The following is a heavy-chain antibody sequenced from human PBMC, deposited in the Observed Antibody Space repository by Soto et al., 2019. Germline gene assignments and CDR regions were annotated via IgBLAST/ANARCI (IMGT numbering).Heavy chain of an antibody. CDR1: GGTFSSYA. CDR2: IIPIFGTA. V-gene: IGHV1-69*01. D-gene: IGHD5-12*01. CDR3: AAAPADGYTLPYGMDV. J-gene: IGHJ6*02. Sequence: QVQLLQSGAEVKKPGSSVKVSCKASGGTFSSYAISWVRQAPGQGLEWRGGIIPIFGTANYAQKFQGRVTITADESTSTAYMELSSLRSEDTAVYYCAAAPADGYTLPYGMDVWGQGTTVTVSS.